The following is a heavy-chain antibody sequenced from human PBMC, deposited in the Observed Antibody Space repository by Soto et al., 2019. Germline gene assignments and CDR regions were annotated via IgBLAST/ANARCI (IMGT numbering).Heavy chain of an antibody. J-gene: IGHJ6*02. CDR1: GGSMSPYY. D-gene: IGHD7-27*01. CDR2: IYYRGNT. Sequence: SETVSLTCSVFGGSMSPYYWSWIRQSLGKGLEWIANIYYRGNTNYNPSLESRVTISIDTSKNQFSLKLNSLTAADTAVYYCARHSKKTGDFDYYYGMDVWGQGTTVT. V-gene: IGHV4-59*08. CDR3: ARHSKKTGDFDYYYGMDV.